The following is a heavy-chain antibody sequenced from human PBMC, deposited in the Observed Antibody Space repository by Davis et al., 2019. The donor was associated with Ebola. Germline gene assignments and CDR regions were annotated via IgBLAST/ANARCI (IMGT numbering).Heavy chain of an antibody. J-gene: IGHJ6*02. CDR3: ARVRHYGMDV. CDR1: GFTFSSYW. Sequence: GESLNIPCAAPGFTFSSYWMSWVRQAPGKGLEWVANIMQDGSEKYYVDSVKGRFTISRDSAKNSLYLQMNSLRAEDTAVYYCARVRHYGMDVWGQGTTVTVSS. CDR2: IMQDGSEK. V-gene: IGHV3-7*01.